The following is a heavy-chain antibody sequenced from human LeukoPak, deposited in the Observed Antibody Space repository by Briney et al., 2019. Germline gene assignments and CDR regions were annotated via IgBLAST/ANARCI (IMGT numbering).Heavy chain of an antibody. J-gene: IGHJ4*02. D-gene: IGHD1-26*01. CDR2: IWYDGSNY. V-gene: IGHV3-33*01. Sequence: GGSLILSCAASGFTFSSYVIHWVRQAPGKGLEWVAGIWYDGSNYYYADSVKGRFTISRDNSKNTLYLQMNRLRAEDTGVYYCARDGRALLRDFDYWGQGTLVTVSS. CDR3: ARDGRALLRDFDY. CDR1: GFTFSSYV.